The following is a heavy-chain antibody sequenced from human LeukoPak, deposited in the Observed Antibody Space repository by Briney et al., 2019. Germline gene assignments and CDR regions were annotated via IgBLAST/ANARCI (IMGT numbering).Heavy chain of an antibody. D-gene: IGHD2-2*01. CDR1: GYTFTSYG. CDR2: ISVYNDDT. J-gene: IGHJ5*02. Sequence: GASVKVSCKASGYTFTSYGFNWVRQAPGQGLEWIGWISVYNDDTNYAQNLQGRLTMTTDTYTNTAYMELRSLRSDDTAVYYCARDPGYCSSTSCANWFDPWGQGTLVTVSS. V-gene: IGHV1-18*01. CDR3: ARDPGYCSSTSCANWFDP.